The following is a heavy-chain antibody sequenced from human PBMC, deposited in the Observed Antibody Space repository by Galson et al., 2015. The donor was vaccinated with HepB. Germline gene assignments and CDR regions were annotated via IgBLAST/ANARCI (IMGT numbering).Heavy chain of an antibody. D-gene: IGHD3-3*01. J-gene: IGHJ4*02. CDR1: GFTFSDYY. V-gene: IGHV3-11*01. Sequence: SLRLSCAASGFTFSDYYMSWIRQAPGKGLEWVSYISSSGSTIYYADSVKGRFTISRDNAKNSLYLQMNSLRAEDTAVYYCAREIFGVVTSADYSGQGTLVTVSS. CDR3: AREIFGVVTSADY. CDR2: ISSSGSTI.